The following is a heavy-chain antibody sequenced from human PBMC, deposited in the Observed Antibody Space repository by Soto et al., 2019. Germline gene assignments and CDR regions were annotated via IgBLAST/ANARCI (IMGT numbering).Heavy chain of an antibody. Sequence: EVQLVESGGGLVQPGGSLRLSCAASGVTVSSNYMSWVRQAPGKGLVWVSVIYSGGSTYYADSVKGRFTISRDNSKNTLYLQMNSLRAEDTAVYYCARDFYYHGSGTMGGDFDYWGQGTLVTVSS. CDR3: ARDFYYHGSGTMGGDFDY. J-gene: IGHJ4*02. V-gene: IGHV3-66*01. D-gene: IGHD3-10*01. CDR2: IYSGGST. CDR1: GVTVSSNY.